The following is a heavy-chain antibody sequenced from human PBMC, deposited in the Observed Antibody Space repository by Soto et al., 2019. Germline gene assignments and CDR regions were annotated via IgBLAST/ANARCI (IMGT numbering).Heavy chain of an antibody. V-gene: IGHV4-59*01. CDR1: GGSISSYY. D-gene: IGHD3-3*01. CDR3: ARERSNYYDFWSGYYKGGWFDP. CDR2: IYYSGST. Sequence: SETLSLTCTVSGGSISSYYWSWIRQPPGKGLEWIGYIYYSGSTNYSPSLKSRVTISVDTSKNQFSLKLSSVTAADTAVYYCARERSNYYDFWSGYYKGGWFDPWGQGTLVTVSS. J-gene: IGHJ5*02.